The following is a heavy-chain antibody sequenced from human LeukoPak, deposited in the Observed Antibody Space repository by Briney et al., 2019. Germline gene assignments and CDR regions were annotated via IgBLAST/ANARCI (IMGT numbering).Heavy chain of an antibody. Sequence: SETLSLTCTVSGGSISSSNWWSWVRQPPGKGLEWIGEISHSGSTNYNPSLESRVTISVDKSKNQFSLKLSSVTAADTAVYFCARVTRTTPFDNWGQGTLVTVSS. D-gene: IGHD1-1*01. V-gene: IGHV4-4*02. CDR1: GGSISSSNW. CDR3: ARVTRTTPFDN. J-gene: IGHJ4*02. CDR2: ISHSGST.